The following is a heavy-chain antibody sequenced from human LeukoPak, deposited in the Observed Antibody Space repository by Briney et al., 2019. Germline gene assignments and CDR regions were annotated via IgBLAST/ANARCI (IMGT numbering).Heavy chain of an antibody. Sequence: GGSLRLSCAASGFTFSSHDMHWVRQAPGKGLEWVAIISYDGGKKDYADSVKGRFTISRDNSKNTLYLQMNSLRAEDTALYYCAREDPTRGTEDVWGKGTTVTVSS. CDR2: ISYDGGKK. CDR3: AREDPTRGTEDV. D-gene: IGHD1-1*01. V-gene: IGHV3-33*05. CDR1: GFTFSSHD. J-gene: IGHJ6*04.